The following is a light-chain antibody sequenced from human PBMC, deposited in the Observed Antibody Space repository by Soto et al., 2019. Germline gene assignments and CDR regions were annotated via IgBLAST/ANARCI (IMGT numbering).Light chain of an antibody. J-gene: IGLJ3*02. Sequence: QSVLTQPPSASGTPGPRVTIFCSGSSSNLGSNPVNWYQHLPGTAPKLLIYSNNQRPSGVPDRFSGSKPGTSASLAISGLQSEDEADYYCAAWDDSLGGWVFGGGTKVTVL. V-gene: IGLV1-44*01. CDR1: SSNLGSNP. CDR3: AAWDDSLGGWV. CDR2: SNN.